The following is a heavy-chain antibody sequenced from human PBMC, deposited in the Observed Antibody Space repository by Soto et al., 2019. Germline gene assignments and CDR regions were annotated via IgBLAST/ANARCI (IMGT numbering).Heavy chain of an antibody. V-gene: IGHV3-53*02. CDR3: GRGSSDYSGTLRVDY. CDR1: GFTVSSNY. D-gene: IGHD3-22*01. Sequence: EVQLVESGGGLIQPGGSLRLSCAASGFTVSSNYMNWVRQAPGTGLEWVSVIYSGGNVYYADSVKGRFTISRDNSKNTRYLQMNGLRGEDTAVYYCGRGSSDYSGTLRVDYWGQGTLFTVSS. J-gene: IGHJ4*02. CDR2: IYSGGNV.